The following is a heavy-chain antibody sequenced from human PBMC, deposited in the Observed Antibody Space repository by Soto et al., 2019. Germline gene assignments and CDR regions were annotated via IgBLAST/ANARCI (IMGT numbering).Heavy chain of an antibody. J-gene: IGHJ6*02. CDR2: ISYDGSNK. CDR1: RFTFSSYA. Sequence: TGGSLRLSCAASRFTFSSYAMHWVRQAPGKGLEWVAVISYDGSNKYYADSVKGRFTISRDNSKNTLYLQMNSLRAEDTAVYYCARDPGIAVAGFYYYYGMDVWGQGTPVTVYS. V-gene: IGHV3-30-3*01. CDR3: ARDPGIAVAGFYYYYGMDV. D-gene: IGHD6-19*01.